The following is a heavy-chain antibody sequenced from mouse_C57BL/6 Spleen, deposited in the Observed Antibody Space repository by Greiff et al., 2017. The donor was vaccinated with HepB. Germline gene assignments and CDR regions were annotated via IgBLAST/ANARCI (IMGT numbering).Heavy chain of an antibody. D-gene: IGHD1-1*01. V-gene: IGHV5-17*01. CDR2: ISSGSSTI. CDR3: ARDGSSYVPYAMDY. J-gene: IGHJ4*01. CDR1: GFTFSDYG. Sequence: EVQGVESGGGLVKPGGSLKLSCAASGFTFSDYGMHWVRQAPEKGLEWVAYISSGSSTIYYADTVKGRFTISRDNAKNTLFLQMTSLRSEDTVMYYCARDGSSYVPYAMDYWGQGTSVTVSS.